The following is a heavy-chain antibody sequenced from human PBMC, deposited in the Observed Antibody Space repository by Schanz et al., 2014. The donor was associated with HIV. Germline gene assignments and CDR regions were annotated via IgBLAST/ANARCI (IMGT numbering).Heavy chain of an antibody. CDR3: AKDRNQYDSRYIGKGNYYYYYGMDV. CDR1: GFTFDSYG. Sequence: QVQLVESGGGVVQPGRSLRLSCAASGFTFDSYGIHWVRQAPGKGLEWVAVISYDGSNKKYADSVKGRFTISRDNSKNTLYLQMKSLRPEDTAVYYCAKDRNQYDSRYIGKGNYYYYYGMDVGGQGTTVTVSS. D-gene: IGHD3-22*01. V-gene: IGHV3-30*18. J-gene: IGHJ6*02. CDR2: ISYDGSNK.